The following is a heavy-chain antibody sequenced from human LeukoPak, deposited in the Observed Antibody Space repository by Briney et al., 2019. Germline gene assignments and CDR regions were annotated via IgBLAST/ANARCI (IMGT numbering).Heavy chain of an antibody. CDR3: ARETGAFDY. CDR1: GFTFSSYW. Sequence: GSLRLSCAASGFTFSSYWMHWVRQAPGKGLVWVSRINSDGSDTTYADSVKGRFTISRDNAKNSLYLQMSSLRAEDTATYYCARETGAFDYWGQGTLVTVSS. CDR2: INSDGSDT. J-gene: IGHJ4*02. V-gene: IGHV3-74*01. D-gene: IGHD3-10*01.